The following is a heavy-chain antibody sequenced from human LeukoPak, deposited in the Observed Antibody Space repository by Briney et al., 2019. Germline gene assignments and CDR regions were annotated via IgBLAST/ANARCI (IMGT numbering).Heavy chain of an antibody. CDR1: GGSFSGYY. J-gene: IGHJ4*02. D-gene: IGHD3-22*01. CDR3: ARVVTWGYYYDGSGYYYGPYFFDY. Sequence: SETLSLTCAVYGGSFSGYYWSWIRQPPGKGLEWIGEINHSGSTNYNPSLKSRVTISVDTSKNQFSLKLSSVTAADTAVYYCARVVTWGYYYDGSGYYYGPYFFDYWGQGTLVTASS. CDR2: INHSGST. V-gene: IGHV4-34*01.